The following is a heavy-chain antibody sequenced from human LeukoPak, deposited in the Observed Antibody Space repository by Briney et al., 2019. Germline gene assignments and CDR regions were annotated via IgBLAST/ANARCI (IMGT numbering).Heavy chain of an antibody. Sequence: ASVKVSCKASGGTFSSYAISWVRQAPGQGLEWMGRIIPIFGTANYAQKFQGRVTITTDESTSTAYMELSSLRSEDTAVYYCARHPLPDIAVAGTARFDPWGQGTLVTVSS. CDR2: IIPIFGTA. J-gene: IGHJ5*02. CDR1: GGTFSSYA. V-gene: IGHV1-69*05. CDR3: ARHPLPDIAVAGTARFDP. D-gene: IGHD6-19*01.